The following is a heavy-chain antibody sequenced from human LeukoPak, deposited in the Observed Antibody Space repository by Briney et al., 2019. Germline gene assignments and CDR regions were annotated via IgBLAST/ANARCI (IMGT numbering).Heavy chain of an antibody. CDR2: IYYSGST. CDR1: GGSISSYY. Sequence: SETLSLTCTVSGGSISSYYWSWIRQAPGKGLEWIGYIYYSGSTNYNPSLKSRVTISVDPSKNQFSLKLTSVTAADTAVYFCARGGYYGSGNDFRFDPWGQGTLVTVSS. CDR3: ARGGYYGSGNDFRFDP. J-gene: IGHJ5*02. D-gene: IGHD3-10*01. V-gene: IGHV4-59*01.